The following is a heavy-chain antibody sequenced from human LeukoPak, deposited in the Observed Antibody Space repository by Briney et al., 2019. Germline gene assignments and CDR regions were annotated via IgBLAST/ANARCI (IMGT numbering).Heavy chain of an antibody. V-gene: IGHV4-39*01. CDR1: GGSISISSYY. CDR2: IYYSGST. J-gene: IGHJ5*02. Sequence: SETLSLTCTVSGGSISISSYYWGWIRQPPGKGLEWIGSIYYSGSTYYNPSLKSRVTISVDTSKNQFSLKLSSVTAADTAVYYCARRHYDSSGYYSNWFDPWGQGTLVTVSS. CDR3: ARRHYDSSGYYSNWFDP. D-gene: IGHD3-22*01.